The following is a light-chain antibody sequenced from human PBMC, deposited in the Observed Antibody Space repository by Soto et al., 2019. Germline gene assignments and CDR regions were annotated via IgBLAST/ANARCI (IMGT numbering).Light chain of an antibody. CDR3: CSSAGSRILSWV. Sequence: SYELTQPPSVSVAQGETARITCGGNNIGGKIVHWCQQKPGQAPVVVVYDDSDRPSGIPERLSGSKSGNTASLTISGLQAEDEADYYCCSSAGSRILSWVFGGGTKVTVL. J-gene: IGLJ3*02. CDR2: DDS. CDR1: NIGGKI. V-gene: IGLV3-21*02.